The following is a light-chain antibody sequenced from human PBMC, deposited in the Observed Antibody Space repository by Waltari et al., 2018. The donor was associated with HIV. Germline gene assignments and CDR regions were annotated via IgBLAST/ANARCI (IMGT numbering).Light chain of an antibody. Sequence: SSELTQPPSVSVSPGQTARIPCSGDGLPKQYTSWFHQKPGQSPVLLIFKDTEGPSGTPERFSVSSSGTTVTLTISGVQAEDEADYYCQSADNSGTYPPYVFGTGSKSTVL. V-gene: IGLV3-25*03. CDR1: GLPKQY. J-gene: IGLJ1*01. CDR3: QSADNSGTYPPYV. CDR2: KDT.